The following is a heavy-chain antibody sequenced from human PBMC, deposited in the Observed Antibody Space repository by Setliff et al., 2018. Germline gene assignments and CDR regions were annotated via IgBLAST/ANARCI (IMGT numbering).Heavy chain of an antibody. CDR2: IYTSGST. D-gene: IGHD3-3*01. Sequence: PSETLSLTCTVSGGSISSGSYYWSWIRQPAGKGLEWIGRIYTSGSTNYNPSLKSRVTISVDTSKNQFSLKLSSVTAADTAVYYCARDKRQYNFWSGYYGSWGNYFDYWGQGTLVTVSS. CDR1: GGSISSGSYY. J-gene: IGHJ4*02. CDR3: ARDKRQYNFWSGYYGSWGNYFDY. V-gene: IGHV4-61*02.